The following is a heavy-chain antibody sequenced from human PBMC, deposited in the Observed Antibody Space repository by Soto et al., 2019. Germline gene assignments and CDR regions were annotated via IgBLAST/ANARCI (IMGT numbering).Heavy chain of an antibody. CDR1: GGSISGYY. CDR2: MYNSGST. Sequence: SETLSLTCTVSGGSISGYYWTWIRQPPGKGLEWIGFMYNSGSTHYNPSLKSRVTISLDTPKNQFSLNLRSVTAADTAVYYCASMGYHYGSGSYPLDYWGQGTLVTVSS. D-gene: IGHD3-10*01. J-gene: IGHJ4*02. CDR3: ASMGYHYGSGSYPLDY. V-gene: IGHV4-59*08.